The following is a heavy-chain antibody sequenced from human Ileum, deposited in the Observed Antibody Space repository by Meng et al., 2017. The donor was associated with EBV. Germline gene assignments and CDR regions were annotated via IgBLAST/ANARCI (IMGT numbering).Heavy chain of an antibody. V-gene: IGHV4-59*01. Sequence: VKLMVSVRDVGRPTKPRSLTCPDSRASSRTNYVSWLRQSPVKGQELIGNIYYSGDTNYNPSLKIRVTISIDTSKNQFSLMLNSVTAADTAVYYCARGSSYSSGWYPDLWGQGTLVTVSS. J-gene: IGHJ5*02. D-gene: IGHD6-19*01. CDR2: IYYSGDT. CDR1: RASSRTNY. CDR3: ARGSSYSSGWYPDL.